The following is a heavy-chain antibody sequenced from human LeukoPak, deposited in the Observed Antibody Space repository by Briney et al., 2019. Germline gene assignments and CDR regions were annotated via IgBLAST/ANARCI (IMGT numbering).Heavy chain of an antibody. Sequence: GGSLRLSCAASGFTVSSNYMSWVRQAPGKGLEWVSVIYSGGSTYYADSVKGRFTISRDNSKNTLYLQMNSLRAEDTAVYYCARVEAAAGTVSYYYYMDVWGKGTTVTISS. CDR1: GFTVSSNY. D-gene: IGHD6-13*01. V-gene: IGHV3-53*01. J-gene: IGHJ6*03. CDR3: ARVEAAAGTVSYYYYMDV. CDR2: IYSGGST.